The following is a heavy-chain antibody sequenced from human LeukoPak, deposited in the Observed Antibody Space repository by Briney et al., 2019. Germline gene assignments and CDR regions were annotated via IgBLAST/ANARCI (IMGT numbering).Heavy chain of an antibody. CDR2: IKQDGSEK. V-gene: IGHV3-7*01. D-gene: IGHD4-17*01. Sequence: GGSLRLSCAASGFTFSRYWMSWVRQAPGKGLEWVANIKQDGSEKYYVDSVKGRFTISRDNAKNSLYLQMNSLRAEDTAVYYCARTNDYGTLYFDYWGQGTLVTVSS. CDR3: ARTNDYGTLYFDY. J-gene: IGHJ4*02. CDR1: GFTFSRYW.